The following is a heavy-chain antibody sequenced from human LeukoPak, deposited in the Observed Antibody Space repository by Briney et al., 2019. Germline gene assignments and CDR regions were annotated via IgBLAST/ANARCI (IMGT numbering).Heavy chain of an antibody. D-gene: IGHD4-11*01. J-gene: IGHJ5*02. CDR2: IYYSGST. V-gene: IGHV4-59*01. CDR1: GGSISRYY. Sequence: SETLSLTCTVSGGSISRYYWSWIRQPPGKGLEWIGYIYYSGSTNYNPSLKSRVTISVDTSKKQFSLKLRSVNAADTAMYYCARTGDYSRTTGGWFDPWGQGTLVTVSS. CDR3: ARTGDYSRTTGGWFDP.